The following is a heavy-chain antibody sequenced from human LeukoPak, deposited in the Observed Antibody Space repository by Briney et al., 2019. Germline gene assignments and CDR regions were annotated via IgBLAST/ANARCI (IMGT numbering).Heavy chain of an antibody. CDR3: ARVVLVAAAGYFDY. Sequence: QTGGSLRLSCAASGFTFSSYAMSWVRQAPGKGLEWVSAISGSGGSTYYADSVKGRFTISRDNAKNSLYLQMNSLRAEDTAVYYCARVVLVAAAGYFDYWGQGTLVTVSS. CDR2: ISGSGGST. D-gene: IGHD6-13*01. CDR1: GFTFSSYA. V-gene: IGHV3-23*01. J-gene: IGHJ4*02.